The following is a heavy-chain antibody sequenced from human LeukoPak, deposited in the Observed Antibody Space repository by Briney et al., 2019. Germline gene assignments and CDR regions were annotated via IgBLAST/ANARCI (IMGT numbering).Heavy chain of an antibody. CDR1: GFTFSSYS. V-gene: IGHV3-21*01. CDR3: ARGDSSGYYHY. CDR2: ISSSSSYI. J-gene: IGHJ4*02. D-gene: IGHD3-22*01. Sequence: GGSLRLSCAASGFTFSSYSMDWVRQAPGKGLEWVSSISSSSSYIYYADSVKGRFTISRDNAKNSLYLQMNSLRAEDTAVYYCARGDSSGYYHYWGQGTLVTVSS.